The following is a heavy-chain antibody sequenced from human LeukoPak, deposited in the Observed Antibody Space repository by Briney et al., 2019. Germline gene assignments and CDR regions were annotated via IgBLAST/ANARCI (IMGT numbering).Heavy chain of an antibody. V-gene: IGHV4-34*01. CDR2: INHSGST. D-gene: IGHD6-13*01. CDR1: GGSFSGYY. CDR3: ASFPAAGNQGYSGLGY. J-gene: IGHJ4*02. Sequence: SETLSLTCAVYGGSFSGYYWSWIRQPPGKGLEWIGEINHSGSTNYNPSLKSRVTISVDTSKNQFSLKLSSVTAADTAVYYCASFPAAGNQGYSGLGYWGQGTLVTVSS.